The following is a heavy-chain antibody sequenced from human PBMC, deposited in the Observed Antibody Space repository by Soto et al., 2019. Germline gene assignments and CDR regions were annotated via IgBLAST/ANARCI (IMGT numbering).Heavy chain of an antibody. CDR2: IYYSGNT. Sequence: SLTCFVSGGSISRTTYYWGWVRQPPRTGLEWIGSIYYSGNTYYNPSLRSRVSISVDTSKNQFSLKLRSVTAADTAVYYCAGADPGALDIVGPGTMVTVSS. CDR3: AGADPGALDI. J-gene: IGHJ3*02. V-gene: IGHV4-39*01. CDR1: GGSISRTTYY.